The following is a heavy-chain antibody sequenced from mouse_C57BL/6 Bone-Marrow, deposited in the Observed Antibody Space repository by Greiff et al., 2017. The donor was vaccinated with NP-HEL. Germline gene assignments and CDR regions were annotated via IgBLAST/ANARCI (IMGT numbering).Heavy chain of an antibody. CDR3: AREHYYGSSHWYFDV. CDR2: INPSSGYT. V-gene: IGHV1-4*01. Sequence: LQESGAELARPGASVKMSCKASGYTFTSYTMHWVKQRPGQGLEWIGYINPSSGYTKYNQKFKDKATLTADKSSSTAYMQLSSLTSEDSAVYYCAREHYYGSSHWYFDVWGTGTTVTVSS. CDR1: GYTFTSYT. J-gene: IGHJ1*03. D-gene: IGHD1-1*01.